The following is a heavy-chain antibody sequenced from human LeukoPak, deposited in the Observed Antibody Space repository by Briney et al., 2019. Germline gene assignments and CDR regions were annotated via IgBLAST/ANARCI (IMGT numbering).Heavy chain of an antibody. V-gene: IGHV3-23*01. CDR3: AKGTYSNYADY. CDR1: GFTFSSYS. D-gene: IGHD4-11*01. J-gene: IGHJ4*02. CDR2: ISGSGGST. Sequence: GGSLRLSCAASGFTFSSYSMNWVRQAPGKGQEWVSAISGSGGSTYYADSVKGRFTISRDNSRNTLYLQMNSLRAEDTAVYYCAKGTYSNYADYWGQGTLVTVSS.